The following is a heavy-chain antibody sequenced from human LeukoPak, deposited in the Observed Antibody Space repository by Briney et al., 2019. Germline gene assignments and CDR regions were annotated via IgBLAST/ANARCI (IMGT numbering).Heavy chain of an antibody. CDR2: INPSVGST. D-gene: IGHD2-2*01. J-gene: IGHJ5*02. Sequence: ASVKVSCKTFGYTFSTYSVHWVRQAPGQGLEWMGIINPSVGSTTYAQKFQGRATMTRDMSTSTVYMELSRLRSDDTAVYYCAGGLGYCISSSCYGGPNWFDPWGQGTLVTVSS. CDR3: AGGLGYCISSSCYGGPNWFDP. V-gene: IGHV1-46*01. CDR1: GYTFSTYS.